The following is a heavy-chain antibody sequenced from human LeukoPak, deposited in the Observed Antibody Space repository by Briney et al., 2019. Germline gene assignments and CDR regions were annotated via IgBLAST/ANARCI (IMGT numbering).Heavy chain of an antibody. D-gene: IGHD1-26*01. CDR2: INPNSGGT. J-gene: IGHJ1*01. V-gene: IGHV1-2*02. CDR1: GYTFTGYY. Sequence: ASVKVSCKASGYTFTGYYMQWVRQAPGQGLEWMGWINPNSGGTNFAQKFQGRVTMTRDTSISTAYMELSSLRSDDTAVYYCARSQWDRGYFQHWGQGTLVIVSS. CDR3: ARSQWDRGYFQH.